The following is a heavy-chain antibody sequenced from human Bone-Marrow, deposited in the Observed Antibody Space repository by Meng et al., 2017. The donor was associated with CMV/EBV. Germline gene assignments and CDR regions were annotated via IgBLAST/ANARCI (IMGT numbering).Heavy chain of an antibody. CDR1: GFTFSSYA. J-gene: IGHJ4*02. V-gene: IGHV3-7*01. CDR2: IKQDGSEK. CDR3: ARDDVWL. Sequence: GESLKISCAASGFTFSSYAMSWVRQAPGKGLEWVANIKQDGSEKNYVDSVKGRFTISRDNAKNSLYLQMNSLRAEDTAVYYCARDDVWLWGQGTLVTVSS. D-gene: IGHD5-12*01.